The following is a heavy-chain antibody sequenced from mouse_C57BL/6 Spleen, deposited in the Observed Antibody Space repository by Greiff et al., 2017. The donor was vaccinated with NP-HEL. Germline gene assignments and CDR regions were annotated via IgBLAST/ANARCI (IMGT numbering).Heavy chain of an antibody. D-gene: IGHD2-1*01. CDR2: IRNKANGYTT. J-gene: IGHJ1*03. CDR1: GFTFTDYY. CDR3: ARYDGNYGYFDV. V-gene: IGHV7-3*01. Sequence: EVKVVESGGGLVQPGGSLSLSCAASGFTFTDYYMSWVRQPPGKALEWLGFIRNKANGYTTEYSASVKGRFTISRDNSQSILYLQMNALRAEDSATYYCARYDGNYGYFDVWGTATTVTVSS.